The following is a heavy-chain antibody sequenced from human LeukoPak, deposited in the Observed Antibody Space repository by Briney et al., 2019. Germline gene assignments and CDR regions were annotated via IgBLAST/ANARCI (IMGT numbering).Heavy chain of an antibody. Sequence: GGSLRLPCAASGFTFSSYGMHWVRQAPGKGLEWVAFIRYDGSNKYYADSVKGRFTISRDNAKNSLYLQMNSLRAEDTAVYYCASLFGSGPNWFDPWGQGTLVTVSS. CDR3: ASLFGSGPNWFDP. CDR1: GFTFSSYG. V-gene: IGHV3-30*02. J-gene: IGHJ5*02. D-gene: IGHD3-10*01. CDR2: IRYDGSNK.